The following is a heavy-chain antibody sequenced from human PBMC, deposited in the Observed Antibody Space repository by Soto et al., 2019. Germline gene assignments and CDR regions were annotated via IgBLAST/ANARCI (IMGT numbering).Heavy chain of an antibody. CDR1: GFAFSGSA. D-gene: IGHD3-22*01. CDR3: SRQGRVQGLDYFDKRGSSAPINF. V-gene: IGHV3-73*02. J-gene: IGHJ4*03. Sequence: EVQLVESGGGLVQPGGSLKLSCAASGFAFSGSAMHWVRQASGKGLEWVGRIRSKANSYATTYAASVEGRFTISRDDSKKTAYLQMNTLKTEETAVYYCSRQGRVQGLDYFDKRGSSAPINFWGHGTLVTVSS. CDR2: IRSKANSYAT.